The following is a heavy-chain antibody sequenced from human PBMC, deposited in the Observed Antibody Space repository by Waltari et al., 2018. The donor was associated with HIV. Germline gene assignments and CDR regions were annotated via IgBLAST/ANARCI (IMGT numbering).Heavy chain of an antibody. CDR3: AREYCSSTSCYNYYYGMDV. CDR1: GGTFSSYT. V-gene: IGHV1-69*08. CDR2: IIPITGKA. D-gene: IGHD2-2*02. Sequence: QVQLVQSGAEVKKPGSSVKVSCQASGGTFSSYTISWVRQAPGQGLEWMGRIIPITGKANDEQKFQGRGTITADKATSTAYMELSSLRSDDTAVYYCAREYCSSTSCYNYYYGMDVWGQGTTVTVSS. J-gene: IGHJ6*02.